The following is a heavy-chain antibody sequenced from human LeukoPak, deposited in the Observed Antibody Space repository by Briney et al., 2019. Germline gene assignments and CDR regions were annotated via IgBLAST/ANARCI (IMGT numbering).Heavy chain of an antibody. D-gene: IGHD3-10*01. J-gene: IGHJ6*03. CDR1: GFTFSNAW. V-gene: IGHV3-15*01. Sequence: GGSLRLSCAASGFTFSNAWMSWVRQAPGKGLEWVGRIKSKTDGGTTDYAAPVKGRFTISRDDSKNTLYMQKNRLKTEDTDVYYCTTGAEYYVSGSYYISSYYYYYMDVWGKGTTVTVSS. CDR2: IKSKTDGGTT. CDR3: TTGAEYYVSGSYYISSYYYYYMDV.